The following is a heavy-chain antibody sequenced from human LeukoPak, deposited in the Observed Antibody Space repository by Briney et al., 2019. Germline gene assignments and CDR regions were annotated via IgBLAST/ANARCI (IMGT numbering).Heavy chain of an antibody. V-gene: IGHV3-9*03. D-gene: IGHD2-15*01. CDR3: AKEYCSGGSCYRGAFDI. Sequence: GRSLRLSCAASGFTFDDYAMHWVRQAPGKGLEWVSGISWNSGSIGYADSVKGRFTISRDNAKNSLYLQMNSLRAEDMALYYCAKEYCSGGSCYRGAFDIWGQGRMVTVSS. CDR2: ISWNSGSI. CDR1: GFTFDDYA. J-gene: IGHJ3*02.